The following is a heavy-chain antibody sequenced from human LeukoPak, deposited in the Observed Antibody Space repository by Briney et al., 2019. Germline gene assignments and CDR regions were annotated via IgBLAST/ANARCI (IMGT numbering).Heavy chain of an antibody. V-gene: IGHV1-2*02. D-gene: IGHD2-2*02. Sequence: ASVKVSSEASRYTFTGYFMHWVRQAPGQGREWMGWINPNSGGTNYAQKFQGRVTMTRDTSISTAYMELSRLRSDDTAVYYCARLVVVPAAIRYGMDVWGQGTTVTVSS. CDR3: ARLVVVPAAIRYGMDV. CDR1: RYTFTGYF. J-gene: IGHJ6*02. CDR2: INPNSGGT.